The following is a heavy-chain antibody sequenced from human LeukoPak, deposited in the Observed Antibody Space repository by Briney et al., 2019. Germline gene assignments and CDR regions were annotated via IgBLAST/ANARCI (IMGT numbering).Heavy chain of an antibody. J-gene: IGHJ6*03. D-gene: IGHD1-1*01. CDR3: ARVPGPGHMDV. Sequence: ASVKVSCKASGYTFTSYYMHWVRQAPGQGLEWMGIINPSGGSTSYAQKFQGRVTMTWDTSTSTVYMELSSLRSEDTAVYYCARVPGPGHMDVWGKGTTVTVSS. V-gene: IGHV1-46*03. CDR1: GYTFTSYY. CDR2: INPSGGST.